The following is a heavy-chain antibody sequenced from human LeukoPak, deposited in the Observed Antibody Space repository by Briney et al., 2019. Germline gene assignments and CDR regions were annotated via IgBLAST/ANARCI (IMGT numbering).Heavy chain of an antibody. D-gene: IGHD2-2*01. CDR2: IYPGDSDT. CDR1: GYSFTSYW. V-gene: IGHV5-51*01. J-gene: IGHJ3*02. CDR3: ASLPAALYLDI. Sequence: GESLKISCKGSGYSFTSYWIGWVRQTPGKGLEWIGIIYPGDSDTRYSPSFQGQVTISADKSISTAYLQWSSLKASDTAMYYCASLPAALYLDIWGQGTMVTVSS.